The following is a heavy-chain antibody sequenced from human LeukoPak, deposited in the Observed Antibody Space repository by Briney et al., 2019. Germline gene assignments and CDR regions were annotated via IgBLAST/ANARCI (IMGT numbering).Heavy chain of an antibody. V-gene: IGHV4-61*02. J-gene: IGHJ3*02. CDR1: GGSISSGSYY. Sequence: SQTLSRTCTVSGGSISSGSYYWSWIRQPAGKGLEWIGRIYTSGSTNYNPSLKSRVTISVDTSKNQFSLKLSSVTAADTAVYYCARVWDVGYSYGPFDIWGQGTMVTVSS. D-gene: IGHD5-18*01. CDR2: IYTSGST. CDR3: ARVWDVGYSYGPFDI.